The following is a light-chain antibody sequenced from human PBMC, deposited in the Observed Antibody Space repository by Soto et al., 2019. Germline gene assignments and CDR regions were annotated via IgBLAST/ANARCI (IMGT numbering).Light chain of an antibody. CDR3: QQYGYSPIT. CDR1: QTVTRSY. CDR2: GPS. Sequence: MVLTQATGTLSLSPGERDTLSCRASQTVTRSYLAWYQQKPGQAPRLLIYGPSIRATGIPDTFSCSGSGTDFTLTISTLEPEDFAVYYCQQYGYSPITFGQGTRLEIK. V-gene: IGKV3-20*01. J-gene: IGKJ5*01.